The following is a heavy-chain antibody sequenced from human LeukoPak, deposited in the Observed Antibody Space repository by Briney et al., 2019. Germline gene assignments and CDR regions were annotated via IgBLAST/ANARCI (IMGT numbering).Heavy chain of an antibody. CDR2: IWYDGSNK. J-gene: IGHJ4*02. D-gene: IGHD6-19*01. Sequence: GGSLRLSCAASGFTFSSYGMRWVRQAPGKGLEWVAVIWYDGSNKYYADSVKGRFTISRDNSKNTLYLQMNSLRAEDTAVYYCARAPGPGIAVAASDYFDYWGQGTLVTVSS. V-gene: IGHV3-33*01. CDR3: ARAPGPGIAVAASDYFDY. CDR1: GFTFSSYG.